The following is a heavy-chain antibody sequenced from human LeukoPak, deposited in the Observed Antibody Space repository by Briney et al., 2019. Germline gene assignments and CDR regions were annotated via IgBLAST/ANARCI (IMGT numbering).Heavy chain of an antibody. Sequence: SQTLSLTCVVSGDSVSSKNCAWIWIRQSPSRGLEWLGRTYYRSKWYNDYAESMEGRMTISQDTSKNQYSLHLNSVTPDDTAVYYCARDFGTTGWHTFDYWGQGTLVTVSS. D-gene: IGHD6-19*01. CDR1: GDSVSSKNCA. CDR2: TYYRSKWYN. V-gene: IGHV6-1*01. J-gene: IGHJ4*02. CDR3: ARDFGTTGWHTFDY.